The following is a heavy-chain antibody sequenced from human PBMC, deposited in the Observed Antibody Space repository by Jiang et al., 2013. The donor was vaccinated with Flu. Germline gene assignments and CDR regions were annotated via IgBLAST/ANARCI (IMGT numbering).Heavy chain of an antibody. J-gene: IGHJ3*02. Sequence: GAEVKKPGESLKISCKGSGYSFTSYWIGWVRQMPGKGLEWMGIIYPGDSDTRYSPSFQGQVTISADKSISTAYLQWSSLKASDTAMYYCARHSGYSSGWYILPDAFDIWGQGTMVTVSS. CDR2: IYPGDSDT. CDR3: ARHSGYSSGWYILPDAFDI. D-gene: IGHD6-19*01. CDR1: GYSFTSYW. V-gene: IGHV5-51*01.